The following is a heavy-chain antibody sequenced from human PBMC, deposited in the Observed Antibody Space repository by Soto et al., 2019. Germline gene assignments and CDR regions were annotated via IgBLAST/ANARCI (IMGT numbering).Heavy chain of an antibody. V-gene: IGHV3-23*01. D-gene: IGHD3-10*01. CDR3: AKAKDPTSGTPIRPFDY. CDR1: AFTFSNYA. Sequence: EVQLLESGGDLVQPGGSLRLSCAASAFTFSNYAMSWVRQAPGKGLQWVSTISGSGGSTYFADSVKGRFSISRDNSKNTPDLQMNSLRAEDTAVYYCAKAKDPTSGTPIRPFDYWGQGTLVTVSS. CDR2: ISGSGGST. J-gene: IGHJ4*02.